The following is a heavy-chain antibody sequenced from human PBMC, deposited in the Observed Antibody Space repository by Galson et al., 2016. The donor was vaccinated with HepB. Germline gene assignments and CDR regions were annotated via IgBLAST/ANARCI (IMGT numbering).Heavy chain of an antibody. J-gene: IGHJ2*01. CDR2: IFHNGNT. Sequence: SETLSLTCTVSGGSVSSGSYYWSWIRQPPGKGLEWIGYIFHNGNTNYNPSLKSRVSISVDTSKNTFSLKLNSLTAADTAVYYCARDRGIGARYFDLGGRGTLVTVSS. CDR1: GGSVSSGSYY. V-gene: IGHV4-61*01. CDR3: ARDRGIGARYFDL. D-gene: IGHD1-26*01.